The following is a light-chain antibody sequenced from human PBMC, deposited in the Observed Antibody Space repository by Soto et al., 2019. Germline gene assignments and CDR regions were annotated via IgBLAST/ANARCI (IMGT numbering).Light chain of an antibody. CDR2: EVS. V-gene: IGLV2-14*01. CDR1: SSDVGGYNY. J-gene: IGLJ1*01. CDR3: SSYTSSNNYV. Sequence: QSVLTQPASVSGSPGQTITLSCTGTSSDVGGYNYVSWYQQHPGKAPKLMIYEVSKRPSEVFNRFSGSKSGSTASLTISGLQAEDEADYYCSSYTSSNNYVFGTGTKVTVL.